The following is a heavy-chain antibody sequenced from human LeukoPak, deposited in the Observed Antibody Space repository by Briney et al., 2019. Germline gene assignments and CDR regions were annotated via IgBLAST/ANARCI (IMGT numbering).Heavy chain of an antibody. CDR3: AKKVRGPSHPLDF. D-gene: IGHD5-12*01. CDR1: GYTFTGYA. Sequence: GASVKVSCKASGYTFTGYAIHWVRQAPGQGLEWMGWINPEKRDTGYAHKFQGRVTMTSDTSISTAYMELSSLRSDDTAVYYCAKKVRGPSHPLDFWGQGNLVTVSS. J-gene: IGHJ4*02. CDR2: INPEKRDT. V-gene: IGHV1-2*02.